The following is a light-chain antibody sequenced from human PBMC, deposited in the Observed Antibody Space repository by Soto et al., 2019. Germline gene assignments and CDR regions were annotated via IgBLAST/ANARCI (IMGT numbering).Light chain of an antibody. J-gene: IGKJ2*01. CDR3: QQYDSSPVT. CDR2: GAS. CDR1: QSVSSSY. V-gene: IGKV3-20*01. Sequence: ENVLTQSPGTLSLSPGERATLSCRASQSVSSSYLTSYQQKPGQAPRLLIYGASSRATDIPDRFSGSGSGTDFTLTISRLEPEDFAVYYCQQYDSSPVTFGQGTKPEIK.